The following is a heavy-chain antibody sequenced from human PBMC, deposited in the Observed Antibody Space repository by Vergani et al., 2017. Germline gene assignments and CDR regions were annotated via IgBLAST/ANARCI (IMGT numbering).Heavy chain of an antibody. CDR1: GFTFSACP. CDR2: ISARYPST. J-gene: IGHJ4*02. D-gene: IGHD3-22*01. Sequence: EVQLLQSGGGVIQPGGSVRLSCAASGFTFSACPMTWVRQAPGKGLEWVSAISARYPSTYYADSVKGRFTISRDNSKNMLYLQMNSLRAEDTAVYYCARLSYDTTPYLQGGYDSWGPGILVTVSS. CDR3: ARLSYDTTPYLQGGYDS. V-gene: IGHV3-23*01.